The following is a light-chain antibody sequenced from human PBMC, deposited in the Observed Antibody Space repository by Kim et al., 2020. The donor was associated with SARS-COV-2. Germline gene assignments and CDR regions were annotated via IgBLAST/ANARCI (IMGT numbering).Light chain of an antibody. CDR3: CSYAGDNKYV. Sequence: QSVLTQPPSASGSPGQSVTISCTGTNSDVGVYEFVSWYQQHPGAAPKVVIYDVHKRPSGVPDRFSGSKSGNTATLTVSSLQAADEADYFCCSYAGDNKYVFGTGTKVTVL. CDR2: DVH. J-gene: IGLJ1*01. V-gene: IGLV2-8*01. CDR1: NSDVGVYEF.